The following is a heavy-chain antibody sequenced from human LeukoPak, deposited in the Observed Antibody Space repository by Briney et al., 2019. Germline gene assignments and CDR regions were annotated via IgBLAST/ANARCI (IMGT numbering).Heavy chain of an antibody. CDR3: AREPRDGYNPLDY. V-gene: IGHV4-61*02. D-gene: IGHD5-24*01. J-gene: IGHJ4*02. CDR1: GGSLSSGSYY. Sequence: PSQTLSLTCTVSGGSLSSGSYYWGWLRQPAGTGLEWLGRIYTSGSTNYNPSLKSRVTISAATSKNHFSLNLSSVTAADTAVYYCAREPRDGYNPLDYWGQGTLVTVSS. CDR2: IYTSGST.